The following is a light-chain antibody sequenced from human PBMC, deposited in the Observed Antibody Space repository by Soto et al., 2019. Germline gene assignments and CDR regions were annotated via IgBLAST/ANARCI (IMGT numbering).Light chain of an antibody. V-gene: IGLV1-44*01. J-gene: IGLJ2*01. Sequence: QSVLTQPPSSSGNPGQRVTISCFGSSSNIGSNTVNWYQQLPGTAPKLLIYSNNQRPSGVPDRFSGSKSGTSAALAISGLQSEDEADYYCAAWDDSLNVLFGGGTKLTVL. CDR3: AAWDDSLNVL. CDR2: SNN. CDR1: SSNIGSNT.